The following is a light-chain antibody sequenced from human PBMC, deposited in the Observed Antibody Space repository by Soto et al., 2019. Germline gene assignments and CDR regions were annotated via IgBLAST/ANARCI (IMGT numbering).Light chain of an antibody. Sequence: QSALTQPASVSGSPGQSITISCTGTSSDVGGYNYVSWYQQHPGKAPKLMIYEVSNRPSGVSNRFSGSKSGNTASLTISGLQAEDEADYYCSSYTCSSIHNYVFGTGTKVTVL. CDR2: EVS. CDR3: SSYTCSSIHNYV. J-gene: IGLJ1*01. V-gene: IGLV2-14*01. CDR1: SSDVGGYNY.